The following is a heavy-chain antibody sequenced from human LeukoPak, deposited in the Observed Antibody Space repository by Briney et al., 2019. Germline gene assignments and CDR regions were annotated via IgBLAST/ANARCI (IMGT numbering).Heavy chain of an antibody. D-gene: IGHD2-15*01. Sequence: SETLSLTCTVSGASLSRSTYYWVWIRQPPGKGLEWIGSIYYDGSTYYNPSLKSRVTISVDTSKNQFFLNLSSVTAADTAIYYCATLGGARDYWGQGTLVTVSS. CDR1: GASLSRSTYY. CDR2: IYYDGST. CDR3: ATLGGARDY. V-gene: IGHV4-39*01. J-gene: IGHJ4*02.